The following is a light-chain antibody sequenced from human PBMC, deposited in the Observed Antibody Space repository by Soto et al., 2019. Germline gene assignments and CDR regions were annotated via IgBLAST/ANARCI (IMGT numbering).Light chain of an antibody. J-gene: IGKJ4*01. CDR2: DAS. CDR1: QNINNY. Sequence: DIQVTQSPSTLSASVGDRVTITCQASQNINNYLNWYQQKPGRAPQLLIYDASRLKTGVPSRFSGSGSGTEFTLTITRLHPDDFATYHCQQYNTLSLTFGGGTKVDIK. CDR3: QQYNTLSLT. V-gene: IGKV1-5*01.